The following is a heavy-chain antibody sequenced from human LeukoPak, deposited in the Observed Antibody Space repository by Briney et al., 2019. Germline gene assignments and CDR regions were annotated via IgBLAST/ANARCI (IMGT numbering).Heavy chain of an antibody. CDR3: ARPLYSSSWYYYYGMDV. CDR2: IYHSGST. D-gene: IGHD6-13*01. V-gene: IGHV4-4*02. Sequence: SETLSLTCAVSGGSISSSNWWSWVRQPPGKGLEWIGEIYHSGSTNYNPSLKSRVTISVDKSKNQFSLKLSSVTAADTAVYYCARPLYSSSWYYYYGMDVWGQGTTVTVSS. J-gene: IGHJ6*02. CDR1: GGSISSSNW.